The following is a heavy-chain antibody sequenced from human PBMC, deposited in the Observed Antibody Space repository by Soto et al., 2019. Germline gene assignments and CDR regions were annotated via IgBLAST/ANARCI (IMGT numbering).Heavy chain of an antibody. Sequence: GGSLRLSCSASGFTFSSYGMHWVRQAPGKGLEYVSGISSSGGSTYHADSVKGRFTISRDTSKNTLYLQMSSLRTEDTAVYYCVKDRVFYGSGRATIYYFDYWGQGTLVTVSS. J-gene: IGHJ4*02. CDR1: GFTFSSYG. D-gene: IGHD3-10*01. CDR2: ISSSGGST. V-gene: IGHV3-64D*06. CDR3: VKDRVFYGSGRATIYYFDY.